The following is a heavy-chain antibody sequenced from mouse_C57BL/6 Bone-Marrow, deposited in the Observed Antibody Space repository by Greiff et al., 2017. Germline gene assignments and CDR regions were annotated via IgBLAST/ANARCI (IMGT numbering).Heavy chain of an antibody. J-gene: IGHJ3*01. CDR2: IYPRSGNT. CDR1: GYTFTSYG. CDR3: ARGEEGYYGNFLLAF. Sequence: VHLVESGAELARPGASVKLSCKASGYTFTSYGISWVKQRTGQGLEWIGEIYPRSGNTYYNEKFKGKATLTADKSSSTAYMELRSLTSEDSAVYVCARGEEGYYGNFLLAFWGRGTLVTVSA. V-gene: IGHV1-81*01. D-gene: IGHD2-1*01.